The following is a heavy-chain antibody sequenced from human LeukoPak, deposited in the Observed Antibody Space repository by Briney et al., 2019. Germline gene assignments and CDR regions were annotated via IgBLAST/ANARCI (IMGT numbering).Heavy chain of an antibody. Sequence: GGSLRLSCAASGFTFSSYWMHWVRHAPGKGLVWVSRINTDGSSTSYADSVKGRFTISRDNAKNTVYLQMNSLRDEDTAVYYCTTVFEKWGQGTLVTVSS. CDR2: INTDGSST. CDR1: GFTFSSYW. J-gene: IGHJ4*02. D-gene: IGHD4-17*01. CDR3: TTVFEK. V-gene: IGHV3-74*01.